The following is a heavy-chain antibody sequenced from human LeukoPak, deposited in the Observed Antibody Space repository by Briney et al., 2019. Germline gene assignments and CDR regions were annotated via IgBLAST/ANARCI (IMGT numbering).Heavy chain of an antibody. J-gene: IGHJ3*01. V-gene: IGHV3-74*01. CDR1: GFTFSSYW. CDR3: ARVFGQWLVSFDV. D-gene: IGHD6-19*01. Sequence: GGSLRLSCAASGFTFSSYWMHWVRQAPGKRLVWLSHINGDGSSTNYADSVKGRFTISRDNAKNTLYLQMNSLRADDTAVYYCARVFGQWLVSFDVWGRGTMVTVSS. CDR2: INGDGSST.